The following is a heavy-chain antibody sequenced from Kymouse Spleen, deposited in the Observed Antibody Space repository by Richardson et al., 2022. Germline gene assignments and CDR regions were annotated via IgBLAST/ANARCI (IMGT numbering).Heavy chain of an antibody. D-gene: IGHD6-19*01. Sequence: QVQLQESGPGLVKPSQTLSLTCTVSGGSISSGGYYWSWIRQHPGKGLEWIGYIYYSGSTYYNPSLKSRVTISVDTSKNQFSLKLSSVTAADTAVYYCARDRSSSGHYYGMDVWGQGTTVTVSS. V-gene: IGHV4-31*03. CDR1: GGSISSGGYY. CDR3: ARDRSSSGHYYGMDV. CDR2: IYYSGST. J-gene: IGHJ6*02.